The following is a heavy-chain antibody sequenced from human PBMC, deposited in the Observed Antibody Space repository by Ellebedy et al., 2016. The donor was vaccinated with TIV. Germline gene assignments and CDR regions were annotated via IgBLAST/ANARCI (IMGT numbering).Heavy chain of an antibody. CDR2: INHSGST. J-gene: IGHJ2*01. V-gene: IGHV4-34*01. CDR1: GGSFSGYY. Sequence: SETLSLTXAVYGGSFSGYYWSWIRQPPGKGLEWIGEINHSGSTNYNPSLKSRVTISVDTSKNQFSLKLSSVTAADTAVYYCARYGSGNSYFDLWGRGTLVTVSS. CDR3: ARYGSGNSYFDL. D-gene: IGHD3-10*01.